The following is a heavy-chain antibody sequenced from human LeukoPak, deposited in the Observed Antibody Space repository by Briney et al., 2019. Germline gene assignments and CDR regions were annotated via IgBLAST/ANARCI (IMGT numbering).Heavy chain of an antibody. Sequence: GGSLRLSCAASGFTFSSYSMNWVRQAPGRGLEWVSSISSSSSYIYYADSVKGRFTISRDNAKNSLYLQMDSLRAEDTAVYYCARHSGHDFDYWGQGTLVTVSS. CDR1: GFTFSSYS. CDR2: ISSSSSYI. D-gene: IGHD2-15*01. CDR3: ARHSGHDFDY. V-gene: IGHV3-21*01. J-gene: IGHJ4*02.